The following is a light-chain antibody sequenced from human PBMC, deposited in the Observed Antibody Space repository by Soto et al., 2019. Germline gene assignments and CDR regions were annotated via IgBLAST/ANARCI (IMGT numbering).Light chain of an antibody. V-gene: IGKV1-9*01. J-gene: IGKJ5*01. Sequence: DIQLTQSPSFLSASVGDRVTITCRASQGIRTYLAWYQQKPGKAPKLLIYAASTLQSGVPSRFSGSASGTEFTLTINSLQPEDFATYYCQHSHTYPRTFDQGTRLEIK. CDR3: QHSHTYPRT. CDR2: AAS. CDR1: QGIRTY.